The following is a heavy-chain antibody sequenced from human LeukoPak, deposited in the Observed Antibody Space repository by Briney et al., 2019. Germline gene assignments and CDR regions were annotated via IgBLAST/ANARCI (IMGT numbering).Heavy chain of an antibody. Sequence: GGSLRLSCAASGLTFSDYYMSWIRQAPGKGLEWVSYISSSGSTIYYADSVKGRFTISRDNAKNSLYLQMNSLRAEDTAVYYCARPPGSSGYYYPFDYWGQGTLVTVSS. CDR3: ARPPGSSGYYYPFDY. CDR1: GLTFSDYY. CDR2: ISSSGSTI. V-gene: IGHV3-11*04. J-gene: IGHJ4*02. D-gene: IGHD3-22*01.